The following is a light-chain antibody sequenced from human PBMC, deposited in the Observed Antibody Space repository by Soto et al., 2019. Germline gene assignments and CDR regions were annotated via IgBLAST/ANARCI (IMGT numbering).Light chain of an antibody. CDR2: GAS. J-gene: IGKJ1*01. V-gene: IGKV3-15*01. Sequence: EIVMTQSPATLSVSPGDRVTLSCRASQSVSSDLAWYQQRPGQAPRLLIYGASTRATGIPARFSGTGSGTEFTLTISSLQSEDFAIYSCQQYNNWPQTFGQGTKVEIK. CDR3: QQYNNWPQT. CDR1: QSVSSD.